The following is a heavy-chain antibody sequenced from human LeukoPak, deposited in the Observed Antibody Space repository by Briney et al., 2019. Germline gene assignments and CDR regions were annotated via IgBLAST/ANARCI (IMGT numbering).Heavy chain of an antibody. CDR1: GFTFSSYA. CDR2: VSGNGENT. CDR3: ASRNSYDSGHYAIAY. D-gene: IGHD3-22*01. V-gene: IGHV3-23*01. J-gene: IGHJ4*02. Sequence: GGSLRLSCAASGFTFSSYAMTWVRQAPGKGPEGVSSVSGNGENTYSADSVTGRFTISRDNSKNTLYLQMNSLRAEDTGVYYCASRNSYDSGHYAIAYWGQGTLVTVSS.